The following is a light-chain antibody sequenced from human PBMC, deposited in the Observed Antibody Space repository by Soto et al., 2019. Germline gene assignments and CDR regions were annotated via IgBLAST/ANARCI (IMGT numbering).Light chain of an antibody. CDR2: EVS. CDR1: SSDVGGYNY. Sequence: QSALTQPASVSGSPGQSITISCTGTSSDVGGYNYVSWYQQNPGKAPKLMIYEVSNRPSGVSNRFSGSKSGNTASLTISGLQAEDEADYYCSSFTSINTGVFGGGTKVTVL. J-gene: IGLJ3*02. V-gene: IGLV2-14*01. CDR3: SSFTSINTGV.